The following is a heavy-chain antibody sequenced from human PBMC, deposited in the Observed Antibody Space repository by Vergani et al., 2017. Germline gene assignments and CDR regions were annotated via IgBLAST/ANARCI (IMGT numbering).Heavy chain of an antibody. D-gene: IGHD4-17*01. V-gene: IGHV1-69*01. Sequence: QVQLVQSGAEVKKPGSSVKVSCKASGGTFSSYAISWVRQAPGQGLEWMGGIIPIFGTANYAQKFQGRVTITADESTSTADMELISLRSEDTAVYYCARDLRHSRTDVHDYGHNLYGDDYWGQGTLVTVSS. CDR2: IIPIFGTA. CDR3: ARDLRHSRTDVHDYGHNLYGDDY. J-gene: IGHJ4*02. CDR1: GGTFSSYA.